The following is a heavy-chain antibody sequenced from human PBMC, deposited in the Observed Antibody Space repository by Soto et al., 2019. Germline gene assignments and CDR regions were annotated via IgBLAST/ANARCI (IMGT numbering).Heavy chain of an antibody. CDR2: INSDGSST. V-gene: IGHV3-74*01. CDR3: ARVAAAGNFDY. J-gene: IGHJ4*02. CDR1: GFTFSSYW. D-gene: IGHD6-13*01. Sequence: PGGSLRLSCGASGFTFSSYWLHWVRQAPGKGLVWVSLINSDGSSTSYADSVKGRLTVSRDNAKNTLYLQMNSLRAEDTAVYYCARVAAAGNFDYWGQGTVVTVSS.